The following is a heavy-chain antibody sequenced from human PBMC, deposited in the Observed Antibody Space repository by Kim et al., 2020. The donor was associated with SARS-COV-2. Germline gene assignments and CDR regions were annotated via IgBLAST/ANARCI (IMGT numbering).Heavy chain of an antibody. V-gene: IGHV3-23*01. J-gene: IGHJ4*02. D-gene: IGHD5-18*01. Sequence: GGSLRLSCAASGFTFNIYAMNWVRQAPGKGLEWVSAFTFSGGATYYADSVKGRFTISRDNSKNTLYLQMNSLRAEDKAIYYCAKDQGAYVYSGFDCWGPGTLVTVSS. CDR1: GFTFNIYA. CDR2: FTFSGGAT. CDR3: AKDQGAYVYSGFDC.